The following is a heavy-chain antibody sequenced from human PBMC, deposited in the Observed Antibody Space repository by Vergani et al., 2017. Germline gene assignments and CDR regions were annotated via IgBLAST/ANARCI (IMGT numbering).Heavy chain of an antibody. D-gene: IGHD3-10*01. V-gene: IGHV4-34*01. CDR2: INHSGST. J-gene: IGHJ6*03. Sequence: QVQMQESGPGLVKTSETLSLTCAVYGGSFSGYYWSWIRQPPGKGLEWIGEINHSGSTNYNPSLKSRVTISVDTSKNQFSLKLSSVTAADTAVYYCARGRSPINTMVRGRLPYYYMDVWGKGTTVTVSS. CDR3: ARGRSPINTMVRGRLPYYYMDV. CDR1: GGSFSGYY.